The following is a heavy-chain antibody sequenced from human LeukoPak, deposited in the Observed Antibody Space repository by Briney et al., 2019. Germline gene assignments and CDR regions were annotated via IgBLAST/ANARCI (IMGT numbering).Heavy chain of an antibody. V-gene: IGHV1-2*02. CDR2: INPNSGGT. CDR1: GYTFHAYG. D-gene: IGHD6-13*01. CDR3: ARTYSSSWHTRGDDAFDI. J-gene: IGHJ3*02. Sequence: ASVKVSCKTSGYTFHAYGISWVRQAPGQGLEWMGWINPNSGGTNYAQKFQGRVTMTRDTSISTAYMELSRLRSDDTAVYYCARTYSSSWHTRGDDAFDIWGQGTMVTVSS.